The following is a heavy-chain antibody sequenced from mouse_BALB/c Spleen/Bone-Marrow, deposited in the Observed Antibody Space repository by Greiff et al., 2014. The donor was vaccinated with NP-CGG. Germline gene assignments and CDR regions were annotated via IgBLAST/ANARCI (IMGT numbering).Heavy chain of an antibody. CDR1: GYAFSTSW. CDR2: IYPGDGDT. V-gene: IGHV1-82*01. CDR3: ARSDGYRTMDY. Sequence: QVQLQQSGPELVKPGALVKISCKASGYAFSTSWMNWVKQRPGQGLEWIGRIYPGDGDTNYNGKFKGKATLTADKSSSTAYMQLSSLTSVDSAVYFCARSDGYRTMDYWGQGTSVTVSS. D-gene: IGHD2-3*01. J-gene: IGHJ4*01.